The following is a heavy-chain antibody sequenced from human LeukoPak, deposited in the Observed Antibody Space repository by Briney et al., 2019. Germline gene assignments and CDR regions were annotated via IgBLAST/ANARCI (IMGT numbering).Heavy chain of an antibody. CDR3: ARSYSNSGYYYYGMDV. J-gene: IGHJ6*02. CDR2: IYYSGST. CDR1: GGSISSYY. D-gene: IGHD6-13*01. V-gene: IGHV4-59*01. Sequence: PSETLSLTCTVSGGSISSYYWSWIRQPPGKGLEWIGYIYYSGSTNYNPSLKSRVTISVDTSKNQFSLKLSSVTAADTAVYYCARSYSNSGYYYYGMDVWGQGTTVTVSS.